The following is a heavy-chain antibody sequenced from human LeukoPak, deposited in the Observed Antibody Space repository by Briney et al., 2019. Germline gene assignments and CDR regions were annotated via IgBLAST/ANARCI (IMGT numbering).Heavy chain of an antibody. CDR3: ARDALRFLEWLPNYYYYGMDV. V-gene: IGHV1-2*02. Sequence: GASVKDSCKASGYTFTGYYMHWVRQAPGQGLEWMGWINPNSGGTNYAQKFQGRVTMTRDTSISTAYMELSRLRSDDTAVYYCARDALRFLEWLPNYYYYGMDVWGQGTTVTVSS. CDR2: INPNSGGT. D-gene: IGHD3-3*01. CDR1: GYTFTGYY. J-gene: IGHJ6*02.